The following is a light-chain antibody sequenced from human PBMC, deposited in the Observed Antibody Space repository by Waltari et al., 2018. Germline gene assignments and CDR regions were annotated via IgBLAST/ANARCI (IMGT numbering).Light chain of an antibody. V-gene: IGKV3-15*01. CDR1: QDVTNR. CDR2: DAT. Sequence: ETVMTQSPATLSVSPGERVTLSCRASQDVTNRLAWSQQKPGQAPRLLMFDATTRATDFPGRFSGSGSGTEFTLTISSLQSEDFAVYYCQQYNNWPRTFGQGTKLEI. J-gene: IGKJ2*01. CDR3: QQYNNWPRT.